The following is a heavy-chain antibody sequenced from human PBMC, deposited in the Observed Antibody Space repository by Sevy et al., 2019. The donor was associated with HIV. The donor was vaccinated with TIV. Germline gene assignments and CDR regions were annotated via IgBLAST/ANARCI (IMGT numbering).Heavy chain of an antibody. CDR2: ITPVLGTT. Sequence: ASVKVSCKASGGTFSSYIVSWVRQAPGQGLEWMGGITPVLGTTNYAHKFQGRVTITADESTSTVYMEISRLKSEDTAVYYCARWSISIDYWGQGTLVTVSS. V-gene: IGHV1-69*13. CDR1: GGTFSSYI. CDR3: ARWSISIDY. J-gene: IGHJ4*02.